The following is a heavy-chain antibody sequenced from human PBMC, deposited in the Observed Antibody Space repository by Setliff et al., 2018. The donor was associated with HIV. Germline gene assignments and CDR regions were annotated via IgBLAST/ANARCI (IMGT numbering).Heavy chain of an antibody. CDR2: IKEDGSEN. Sequence: PGGSLRLSCRASGFTFSNYCMSWVRQAPGKGLEWVATIKEDGSENYYVDSVKGRFTISRDNAKNSLYLQMDSLRGEDTAVYYCARDTAGFDPWGQGTLVTVSS. D-gene: IGHD2-21*02. J-gene: IGHJ5*02. CDR3: ARDTAGFDP. CDR1: GFTFSNYC. V-gene: IGHV3-7*01.